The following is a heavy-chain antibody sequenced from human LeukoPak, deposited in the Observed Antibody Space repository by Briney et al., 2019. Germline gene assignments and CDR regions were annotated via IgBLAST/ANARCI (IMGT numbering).Heavy chain of an antibody. Sequence: SETLSLTCTVSGSSISSYHWTWIRQTPGKGLEWIGRLSASGTTNFNPSLKSRVTISGDKTKKQVSLRLSSVTAADTAVYYFARDADGAAQFDPWGQGTLVTVSS. CDR1: GSSISSYH. V-gene: IGHV4-4*07. J-gene: IGHJ5*02. D-gene: IGHD6-13*01. CDR2: LSASGTT. CDR3: ARDADGAAQFDP.